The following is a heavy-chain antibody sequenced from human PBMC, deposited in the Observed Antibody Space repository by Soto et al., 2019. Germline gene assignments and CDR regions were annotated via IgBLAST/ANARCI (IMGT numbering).Heavy chain of an antibody. Sequence: AASVKVSCKASGGTFSSYAISWVRQAPGQGLEWMGGIIPFIGTANYAQKFQGRVTITADKSTSTAYMELSSLRSDDTAVYYCGYSYGSDFDYWGQGTLVTVSS. D-gene: IGHD5-18*01. CDR2: IIPFIGTA. CDR3: GYSYGSDFDY. V-gene: IGHV1-69*06. CDR1: GGTFSSYA. J-gene: IGHJ4*02.